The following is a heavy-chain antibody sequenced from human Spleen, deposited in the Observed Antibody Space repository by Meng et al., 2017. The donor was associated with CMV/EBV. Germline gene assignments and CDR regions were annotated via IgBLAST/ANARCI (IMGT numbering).Heavy chain of an antibody. Sequence: GESLKISCTASGFTFGDYAMSWVRQAPGKGLEWVGFIRSKAYGGTTEYAASVKGRFTISRDDSKSIAYLQMNSLKTEDTAVYYCAKTNYDSSGWHAFDIWGQGTMVTVSS. CDR1: GFTFGDYA. CDR2: IRSKAYGGTT. V-gene: IGHV3-49*04. CDR3: AKTNYDSSGWHAFDI. D-gene: IGHD3-22*01. J-gene: IGHJ3*02.